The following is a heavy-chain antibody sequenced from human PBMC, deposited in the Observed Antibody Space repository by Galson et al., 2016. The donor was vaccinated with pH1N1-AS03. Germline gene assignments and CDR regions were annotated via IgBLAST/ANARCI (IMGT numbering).Heavy chain of an antibody. Sequence: ETLSLTCSVSGFSISSGHYWGWIRQPPGKGLEWIGNIYHSGSAYYNPSLKSRVTMSVDTSTNQFSLKLAPLTSADSAVYFCARGGYYWGSGFFDFWGQGTLVSVSS. D-gene: IGHD1-26*01. CDR1: GFSISSGHY. CDR3: ARGGYYWGSGFFDF. J-gene: IGHJ4*02. V-gene: IGHV4-38-2*02. CDR2: IYHSGSA.